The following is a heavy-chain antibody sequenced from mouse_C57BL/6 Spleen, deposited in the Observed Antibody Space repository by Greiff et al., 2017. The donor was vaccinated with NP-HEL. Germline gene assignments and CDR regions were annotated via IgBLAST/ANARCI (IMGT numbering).Heavy chain of an antibody. Sequence: EVKVVESGGGLVKPGGSLKLSCAASGFTFSSYAMSWVRQTPEKRLEWVATISDGGSYTYYPDNVKGRFTISRDNAKNNLYLQMSHLKSEDTAMYYCARDEADLDYWGQGTTLTVSS. CDR3: ARDEADLDY. CDR1: GFTFSSYA. CDR2: ISDGGSYT. J-gene: IGHJ2*01. D-gene: IGHD3-2*02. V-gene: IGHV5-4*01.